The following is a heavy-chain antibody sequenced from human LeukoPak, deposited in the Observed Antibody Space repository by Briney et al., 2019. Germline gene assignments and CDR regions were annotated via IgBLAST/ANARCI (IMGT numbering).Heavy chain of an antibody. Sequence: GGSLRLSCAASGFTFNNYGMHWVRQAPGKGLEWVAFIRYNGNNQYYADSVKGRFTISGDSSKNTLYLQMNSLRPEDTAVYYCAKAPGVFCSGGTCYSYWYFDLWGRGTLVTVSS. V-gene: IGHV3-30*02. CDR2: IRYNGNNQ. J-gene: IGHJ2*01. D-gene: IGHD2-15*01. CDR3: AKAPGVFCSGGTCYSYWYFDL. CDR1: GFTFNNYG.